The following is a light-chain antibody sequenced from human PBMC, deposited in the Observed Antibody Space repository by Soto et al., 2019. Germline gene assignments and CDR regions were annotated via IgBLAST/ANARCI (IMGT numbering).Light chain of an antibody. CDR3: QQYGSSPYT. Sequence: EVVLTQSPGTLSLSPGGRATLSCRASQSVSRRLAWYQQRPGQSPRLLISGASMRASGVPVRFIGSGSGTDFTLTITRLEPEDFAVYYCQQYGSSPYTFGQGTKVDIK. J-gene: IGKJ2*01. V-gene: IGKV3-20*01. CDR1: QSVSRR. CDR2: GAS.